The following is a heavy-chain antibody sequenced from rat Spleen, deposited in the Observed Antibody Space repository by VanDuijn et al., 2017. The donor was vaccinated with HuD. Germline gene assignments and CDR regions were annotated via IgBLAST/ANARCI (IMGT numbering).Heavy chain of an antibody. V-gene: IGHV5-20*01. J-gene: IGHJ2*01. CDR1: GFTFSNYD. Sequence: EVQVVESGGGLVQPGRSMKLSCAASGFTFSNYDMAWVRQAPTKGLEWVASISYDGSSTYYRDSVEGRFTISRDNAKSTLYLQMDSLRSEDTATYYCTTNPHMYTTDYWGQGVLVTVSS. CDR3: TTNPHMYTTDY. D-gene: IGHD1-6*01. CDR2: ISYDGSST.